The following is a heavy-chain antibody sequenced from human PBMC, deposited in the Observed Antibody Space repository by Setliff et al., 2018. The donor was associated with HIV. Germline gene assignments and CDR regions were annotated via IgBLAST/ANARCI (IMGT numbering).Heavy chain of an antibody. CDR3: ARDDYGDYTVFDI. Sequence: PSETLSLTCTVSDYSISSRYYWGWIRQPPGKGLEWIGEIVDSGSTNYSPSLKSRVTISVDTSKNQFSLKLSSVTAADTAVYYCARDDYGDYTVFDIWGQGTMVTVSS. CDR1: DYSISSRYY. CDR2: IVDSGST. V-gene: IGHV4-38-2*02. D-gene: IGHD4-17*01. J-gene: IGHJ3*02.